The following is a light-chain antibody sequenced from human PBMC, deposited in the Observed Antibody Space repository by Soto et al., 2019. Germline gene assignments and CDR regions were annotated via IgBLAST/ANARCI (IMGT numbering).Light chain of an antibody. V-gene: IGKV3-15*01. J-gene: IGKJ5*01. CDR1: QSVGSA. Sequence: VLTQSPASLSVSPGHPATLSGRASQSVGSAFGWYQQKPGQAPRLLIYGASTRAAGIPARFRGGGSGADFTLTITSLQSEDFAIYYCQQYNAWPITFGQGTRLEIK. CDR3: QQYNAWPIT. CDR2: GAS.